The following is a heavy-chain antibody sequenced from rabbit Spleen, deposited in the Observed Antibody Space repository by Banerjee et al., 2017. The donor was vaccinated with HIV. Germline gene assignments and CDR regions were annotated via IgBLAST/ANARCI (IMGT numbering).Heavy chain of an antibody. V-gene: IGHV1S40*01. D-gene: IGHD8-1*01. CDR1: GFSFSTSYY. Sequence: QSLAESGGDLVKPGASLTLTCTASGFSFSTSYYMCWVRQAPGKGLEWIVCIYAGSSGNTYYASWAKGRFTISKTSSTTVTLQMTSLTAADTATYFCARDAGTSFSTYGMDLWGPGTLVTVS. J-gene: IGHJ6*01. CDR2: IYAGSSGNT. CDR3: ARDAGTSFSTYGMDL.